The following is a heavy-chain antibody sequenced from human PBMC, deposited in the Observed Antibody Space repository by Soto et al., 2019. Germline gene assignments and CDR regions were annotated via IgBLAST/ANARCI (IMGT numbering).Heavy chain of an antibody. J-gene: IGHJ2*01. D-gene: IGHD1-26*01. Sequence: GASVKVSCKASGYTFTSYGMHWVRHAPGQRLEWMGWINAGNGNTKYSQKFQGRVTITRDTSASTAYMELSSLRSEDTAVYYCARGGSLYWYFDLWGRGTLVTVSS. CDR1: GYTFTSYG. CDR2: INAGNGNT. CDR3: ARGGSLYWYFDL. V-gene: IGHV1-3*01.